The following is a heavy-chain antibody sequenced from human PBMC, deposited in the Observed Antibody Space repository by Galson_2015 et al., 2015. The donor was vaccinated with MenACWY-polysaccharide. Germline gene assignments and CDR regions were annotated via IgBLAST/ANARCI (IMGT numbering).Heavy chain of an antibody. CDR3: ASPRDSGADYYPFDF. D-gene: IGHD3-22*01. CDR1: GFTLTDHY. CDR2: INPDSGDT. J-gene: IGHJ4*02. Sequence: SVKVSCKASGFTLTDHYIHWARQAPGQGLEWMGRINPDSGDTAFAQKFQGRVTLTRDTSITTVYMELSRLTSDDTAAYFCASPRDSGADYYPFDFWGQGTLVTVSS. V-gene: IGHV1-2*06.